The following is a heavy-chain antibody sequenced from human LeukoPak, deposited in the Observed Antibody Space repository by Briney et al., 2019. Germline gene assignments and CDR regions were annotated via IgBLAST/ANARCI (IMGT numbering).Heavy chain of an antibody. Sequence: GGSLRLSCAASGFIFSSYSMNWVRQSPGKGLEWVSSIISSSTFIYYADSVKGRFTVSRDNAKNSLYLQMNSLRVEDTAVYYCARSDGRQNYDSYYYYMDVWGKGTTVTVSS. J-gene: IGHJ6*03. CDR3: ARSDGRQNYDSYYYYMDV. CDR1: GFIFSSYS. CDR2: IISSSTFI. V-gene: IGHV3-21*01. D-gene: IGHD1-7*01.